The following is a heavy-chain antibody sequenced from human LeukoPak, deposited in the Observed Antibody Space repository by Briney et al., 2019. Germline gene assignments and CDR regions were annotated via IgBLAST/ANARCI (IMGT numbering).Heavy chain of an antibody. Sequence: GGSLRLSCAASGFTFSSYAMHWVRQAPGKGLEWVANIKQDGSEKYYVDSVKGRFTISRDNAKNSLYLQMNSLRAEDTAVYYCARLGDYGTIDYWGQGTLVTVSS. CDR1: GFTFSSYA. D-gene: IGHD4-17*01. J-gene: IGHJ4*02. V-gene: IGHV3-7*03. CDR2: IKQDGSEK. CDR3: ARLGDYGTIDY.